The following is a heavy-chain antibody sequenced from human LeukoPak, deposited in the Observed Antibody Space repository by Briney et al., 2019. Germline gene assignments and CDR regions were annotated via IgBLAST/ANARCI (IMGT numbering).Heavy chain of an antibody. CDR1: GGSISSYY. V-gene: IGHV4-34*01. CDR3: ARTGYSSGWYVWFDP. J-gene: IGHJ5*02. Sequence: KPSETLSLTCTVSGGSISSYYWSWIRQPPGKGLEWIGEINHSGSTNYNPSLKSRVTISVDTSKNQFSLKLSSVTAADTAVYYCARTGYSSGWYVWFDPWGQGTLVTVSS. D-gene: IGHD6-19*01. CDR2: INHSGST.